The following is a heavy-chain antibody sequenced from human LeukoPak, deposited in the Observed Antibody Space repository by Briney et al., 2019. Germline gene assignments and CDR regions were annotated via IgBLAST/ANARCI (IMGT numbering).Heavy chain of an antibody. CDR3: ARDRRGMVKGGFDP. Sequence: GGSLRLSCIASGFTFSSYSMTWVRQAPGKGLEWVANIKHDESENYYVDSVKGRFTISRDNAKNSLYLQMNSLRAEDTAVYYCARDRRGMVKGGFDPWGQGTLVTVSS. D-gene: IGHD3-3*01. V-gene: IGHV3-7*01. CDR1: GFTFSSYS. CDR2: IKHDESEN. J-gene: IGHJ5*02.